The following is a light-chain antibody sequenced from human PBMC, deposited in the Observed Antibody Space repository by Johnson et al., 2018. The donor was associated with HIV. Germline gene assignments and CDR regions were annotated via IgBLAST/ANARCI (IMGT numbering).Light chain of an antibody. V-gene: IGLV1-51*01. CDR1: SSNIGNNY. CDR3: GTWDSSLSAYA. Sequence: HSVLTQPPSVSAAPGQTVTISCSGSSSNIGNNYVSWYQQLPGTAPKVLIYDNNKRPSGIPDRFSGSKYGTSATLGITGLQTVDEAYYYCGTWDSSLSAYAFGTGTKVTVL. J-gene: IGLJ1*01. CDR2: DNN.